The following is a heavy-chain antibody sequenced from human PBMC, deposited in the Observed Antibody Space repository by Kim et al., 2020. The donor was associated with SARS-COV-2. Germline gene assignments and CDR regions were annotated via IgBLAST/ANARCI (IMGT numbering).Heavy chain of an antibody. D-gene: IGHD4-17*01. CDR3: AKDRASNGDDLWGSFDY. CDR1: GFTFRTYA. CDR2: VSGSGWST. V-gene: IGHV3-23*01. Sequence: GGSLRLSCAVSGFTFRTYAMDWVRQAPGKGLEWVSAVSGSGWSTYHADSVKGRFTISRDNSKNTLYLQMNSLRAEDTAVYYCAKDRASNGDDLWGSFDYWGQGALVTVSS. J-gene: IGHJ4*02.